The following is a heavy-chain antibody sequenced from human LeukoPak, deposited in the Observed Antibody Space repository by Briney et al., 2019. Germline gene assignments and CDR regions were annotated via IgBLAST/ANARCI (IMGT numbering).Heavy chain of an antibody. CDR3: AKDRLIGISSGWLAEYFQH. V-gene: IGHV3-30-3*01. CDR2: ISYDGSNK. D-gene: IGHD6-19*01. CDR1: GFTFSSYA. Sequence: GGSLRLSCAASGFTFSSYAMHWVRQAPGKGLEWVAVISYDGSNKYYADSVKGRFTISRDNSKNTLYLQMNSLRAEDTAVYYCAKDRLIGISSGWLAEYFQHWGQGTLVTVSS. J-gene: IGHJ1*01.